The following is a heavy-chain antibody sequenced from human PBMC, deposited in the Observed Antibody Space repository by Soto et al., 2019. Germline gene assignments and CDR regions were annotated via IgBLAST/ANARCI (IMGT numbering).Heavy chain of an antibody. D-gene: IGHD6-6*01. CDR1: GGSFSAYY. CDR2: INHSGST. Sequence: QVQLEQWGAGLLKPSETLSLTCAVYGGSFSAYYWSWIRQPPGKGLEWIGEINHSGSTNYNPSLKSRVTISVDTSTSQFSLKLSSVTAADTAVYYCARTSRFDYWGQGTLVIVSS. CDR3: ARTSRFDY. J-gene: IGHJ4*02. V-gene: IGHV4-34*01.